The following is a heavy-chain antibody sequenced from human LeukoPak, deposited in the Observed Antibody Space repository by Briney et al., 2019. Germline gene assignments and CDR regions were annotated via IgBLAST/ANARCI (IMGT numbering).Heavy chain of an antibody. D-gene: IGHD3-10*01. V-gene: IGHV1-69*13. J-gene: IGHJ4*02. CDR1: GGTFSSYA. Sequence: GASVKVSCKASGGTFSSYAISWVRQAPGQGLEWMGGIIPIFGTANYAQKFQGRVTITAGESTSTAYMELSSLRSEDTAVYYCARELRTYYYGSGSYEVYYFDYWGQGTLVTVSS. CDR2: IIPIFGTA. CDR3: ARELRTYYYGSGSYEVYYFDY.